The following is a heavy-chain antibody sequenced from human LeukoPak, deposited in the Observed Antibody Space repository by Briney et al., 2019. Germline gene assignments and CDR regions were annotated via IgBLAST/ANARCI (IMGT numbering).Heavy chain of an antibody. CDR3: ARDRRSSGWCWFDP. J-gene: IGHJ5*02. V-gene: IGHV1-69*04. CDR1: GYSFTSYW. CDR2: IIPILGIA. D-gene: IGHD6-19*01. Sequence: KISCKGSGYSFTSYWIGWVRQMPGKGLEWMGRIIPILGIANYAQKFQGRVTITADKSTSTAYMELSSLRSEDTAVYYCARDRRSSGWCWFDPWGQGTLVTVSS.